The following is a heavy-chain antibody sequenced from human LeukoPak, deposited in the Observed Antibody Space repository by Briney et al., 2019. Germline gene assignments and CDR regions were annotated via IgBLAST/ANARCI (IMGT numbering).Heavy chain of an antibody. V-gene: IGHV3-48*04. Sequence: GGSLRLSCAASGFTFSSYSMNWVRQAPGKGLEWVSYISSSGSTIYYADSVKGRFTISRDNAKNSLYLQMNSLRAEDTAVYYCARSYCSGGSCPWGFDYWGQGTLVTVSS. D-gene: IGHD2-15*01. CDR3: ARSYCSGGSCPWGFDY. CDR1: GFTFSSYS. CDR2: ISSSGSTI. J-gene: IGHJ4*02.